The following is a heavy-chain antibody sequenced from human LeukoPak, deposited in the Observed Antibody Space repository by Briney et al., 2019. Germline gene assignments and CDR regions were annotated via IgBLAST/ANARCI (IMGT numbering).Heavy chain of an antibody. Sequence: GASVKVSCKASGYTFTSYDINWVRQATGQGLEWMGWMNPNSGNTGYAQKFQGRVTMTRNTSISTAYMELSSLRSEDTAVYYCARLMMVNYYYYYMDVWGKGTTVTVSS. D-gene: IGHD3-22*01. J-gene: IGHJ6*03. CDR3: ARLMMVNYYYYYMDV. V-gene: IGHV1-8*01. CDR2: MNPNSGNT. CDR1: GYTFTSYD.